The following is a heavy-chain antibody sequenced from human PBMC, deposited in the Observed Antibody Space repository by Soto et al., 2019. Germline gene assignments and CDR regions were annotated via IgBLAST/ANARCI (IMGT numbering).Heavy chain of an antibody. J-gene: IGHJ6*02. CDR3: ARETDFWSGDGHGMDV. V-gene: IGHV3-48*03. CDR1: VFTFSSYE. Sequence: PGGSLRLSCAASVFTFSSYEMNWVRQAPGKGLEWVSYISSSGSTIYYADSVKGRFTISRDNAKNSLYLQMNSLRAEDTAVYYCARETDFWSGDGHGMDVWGQGTTVTVSS. CDR2: ISSSGSTI. D-gene: IGHD3-3*01.